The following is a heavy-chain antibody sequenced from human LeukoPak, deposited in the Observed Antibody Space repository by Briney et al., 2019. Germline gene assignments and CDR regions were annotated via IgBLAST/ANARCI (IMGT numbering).Heavy chain of an antibody. V-gene: IGHV1-2*02. CDR3: ARGTSSGPTYYFDY. Sequence: GASVKVSCKASGYTFTGYYMHWVRQAPGQGLEWMGWINPNSGGTNYAQKFQGRVTMTRDTSISTAYMELSRLRSDDTAVYYCARGTSSGPTYYFDYWGQGTLVTVSS. CDR2: INPNSGGT. D-gene: IGHD6-19*01. J-gene: IGHJ4*02. CDR1: GYTFTGYY.